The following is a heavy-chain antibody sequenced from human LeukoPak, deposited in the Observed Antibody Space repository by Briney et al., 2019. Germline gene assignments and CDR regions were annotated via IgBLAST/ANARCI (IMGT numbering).Heavy chain of an antibody. CDR3: ARGRYSAFDF. J-gene: IGHJ4*02. CDR2: TYYRSKWYN. D-gene: IGHD2-21*01. V-gene: IGHV6-1*01. CDR1: WDSVSSNSAA. Sequence: SQTLSLTCAISWDSVSSNSAAWHWIRQSPSRGLEWLGSTYYRSKWYNDYAVSVKSRITINSDTFKNQFSLHLNSVTPEDTAVYYCARGRYSAFDFWGQGTLVAVSS.